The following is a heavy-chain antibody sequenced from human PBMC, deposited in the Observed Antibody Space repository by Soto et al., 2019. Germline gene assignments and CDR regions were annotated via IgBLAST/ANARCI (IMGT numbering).Heavy chain of an antibody. J-gene: IGHJ6*02. V-gene: IGHV4-31*03. D-gene: IGHD2-2*01. Sequence: TLSLACPVSGGSISSGGYYWSWIRQHPGKGLEWIGYIYYSGSTYYNPSLKSRVTISVDTSKNQFSLKLSSVTAADTAVYYCASLVVPTYGMDVWGQGTKVTVYS. CDR3: ASLVVPTYGMDV. CDR1: GGSISSGGYY. CDR2: IYYSGST.